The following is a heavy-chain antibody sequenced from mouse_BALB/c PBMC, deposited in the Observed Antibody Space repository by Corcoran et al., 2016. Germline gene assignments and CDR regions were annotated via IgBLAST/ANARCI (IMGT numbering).Heavy chain of an antibody. Sequence: QIQLVQSGPELKKPGETVKISCKASGYTFTNYGMNWVKQAPGKGLKWMGWINTNTGEPTYADDFKGRFAFSLETSASTAYLQINNLKNEDTATDTYASAVITIYIDYWGQGTTLTVSS. CDR2: INTNTGEP. CDR1: GYTFTNYG. CDR3: ASAVITIYIDY. V-gene: IGHV9-3-1*01. J-gene: IGHJ2*01. D-gene: IGHD1-1*02.